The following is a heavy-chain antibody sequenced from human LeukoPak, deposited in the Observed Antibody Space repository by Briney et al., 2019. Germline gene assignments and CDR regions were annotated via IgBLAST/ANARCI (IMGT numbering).Heavy chain of an antibody. D-gene: IGHD3-9*01. CDR3: ARVTYYDILTGYSLDY. CDR1: GYTFTSYN. V-gene: IGHV1-18*01. Sequence: GASVKVSCKASGYTFTSYNISWVRQAPGQGLEWMGWISAYNGNTNYAQKLQGRVTMTTDTSTSTAYMELRSLRSDDTAVYYCARVTYYDILTGYSLDYWGQGTLVTVSS. CDR2: ISAYNGNT. J-gene: IGHJ4*02.